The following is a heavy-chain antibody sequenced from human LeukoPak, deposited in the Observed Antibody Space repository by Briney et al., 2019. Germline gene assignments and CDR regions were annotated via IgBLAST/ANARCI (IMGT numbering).Heavy chain of an antibody. V-gene: IGHV3-21*01. J-gene: IGHJ4*02. CDR3: ARGDYDILTGYYPG. Sequence: PGGSLRLSCAASGFTFSSYSMNWVHQAPGKGLEWVSSISSSSSYIYYADSVKGRFTISRDNAKNSLYLQMNSLRAEDTAVYYSARGDYDILTGYYPGWGQGTLVTVSS. D-gene: IGHD3-9*01. CDR1: GFTFSSYS. CDR2: ISSSSSYI.